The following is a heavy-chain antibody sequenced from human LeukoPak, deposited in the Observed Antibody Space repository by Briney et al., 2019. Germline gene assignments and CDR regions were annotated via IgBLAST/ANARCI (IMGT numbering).Heavy chain of an antibody. CDR2: FNSDGINT. V-gene: IGHV3-74*01. CDR3: ARDLGEYYDTSDNWFDP. CDR1: GFTFSNYG. D-gene: IGHD3-22*01. Sequence: PGGSLRLSCAASGFTFSNYGMHWVRQAPGKGRVGVARFNSDGINTSYADSVKGRFTITRDNAKNTLNLQTNSMRAEDTAVYYCARDLGEYYDTSDNWFDPWGQGTQVTVSS. J-gene: IGHJ5*02.